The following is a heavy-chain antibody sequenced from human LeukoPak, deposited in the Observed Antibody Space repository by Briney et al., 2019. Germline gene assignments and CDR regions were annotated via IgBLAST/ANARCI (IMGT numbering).Heavy chain of an antibody. V-gene: IGHV4-61*02. CDR2: IYTTGST. Sequence: PSETLSLTCTVSRGSISSATYNWGWIRQPAGKGLEWIGRIYTTGSTDYNPSLKSRVTISIDTSKNQFSLKLSSVTAADTAVYYCARLMVRGVIVYYYMDVWGKGTTVTISS. D-gene: IGHD3-10*01. CDR3: ARLMVRGVIVYYYMDV. J-gene: IGHJ6*03. CDR1: RGSISSATYN.